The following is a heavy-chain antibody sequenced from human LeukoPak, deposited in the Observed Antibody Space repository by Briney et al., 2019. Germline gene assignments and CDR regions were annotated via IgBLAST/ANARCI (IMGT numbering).Heavy chain of an antibody. CDR1: GGTFSSYA. Sequence: GASVKVSCKASGGTFSSYAISWVRQAPGQGLEWMGGIIPIFGTANYAQKFQGRVTITADESTSTAYMELSSLRSEDTAVYYCAIRYHDYGDGPARFDYWGQGTLVTVSS. V-gene: IGHV1-69*13. CDR3: AIRYHDYGDGPARFDY. D-gene: IGHD4-17*01. CDR2: IIPIFGTA. J-gene: IGHJ4*02.